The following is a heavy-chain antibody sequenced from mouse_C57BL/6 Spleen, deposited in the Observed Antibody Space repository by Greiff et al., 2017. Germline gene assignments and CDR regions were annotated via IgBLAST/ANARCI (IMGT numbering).Heavy chain of an antibody. D-gene: IGHD1-1*01. J-gene: IGHJ3*01. CDR2: IDPNSGGT. Sequence: VQLQQPGAELVKPGASVKLSCKASGYTFTSYWMHWVKQRPGRGLEWIGRIDPNSGGTKYNEKFKSKATLTVDKPSSTAYMQLSSLTSKDSAVYYCAQGDYYGSSMFAYWGQGTLVTVSA. CDR1: GYTFTSYW. V-gene: IGHV1-72*01. CDR3: AQGDYYGSSMFAY.